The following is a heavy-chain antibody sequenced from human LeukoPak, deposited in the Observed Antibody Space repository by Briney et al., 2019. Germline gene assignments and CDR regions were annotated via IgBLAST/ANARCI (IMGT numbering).Heavy chain of an antibody. Sequence: PSETLSLTCTVSGGSISSYYWSWIRQPAGKGLEWIGRIYTSGSTNYNPSLKSRVTMSVDTSKNQFSLKLSSVTAADTAVYYCAGNKVVGATGFGTELGSFDIWGQGTKV. CDR3: AGNKVVGATGFGTELGSFDI. V-gene: IGHV4-4*07. D-gene: IGHD1-26*01. CDR2: IYTSGST. CDR1: GGSISSYY. J-gene: IGHJ3*02.